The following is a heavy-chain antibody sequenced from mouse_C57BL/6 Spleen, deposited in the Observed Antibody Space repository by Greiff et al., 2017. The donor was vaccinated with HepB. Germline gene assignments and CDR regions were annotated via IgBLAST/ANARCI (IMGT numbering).Heavy chain of an antibody. V-gene: IGHV1-61*01. CDR2: IYPSDSET. CDR3: ARSRYGSSTLDY. Sequence: VKLQQPGAELVRPGSSVKLSCKASGYTFTSYWMDWVKQRPGQGLEWIGNIYPSDSETHYNQKFKDKATLTVDKSSSTAYMQLSSLTSEDSAVYYCARSRYGSSTLDYWGQGTTLTVSS. CDR1: GYTFTSYW. J-gene: IGHJ2*01. D-gene: IGHD1-1*01.